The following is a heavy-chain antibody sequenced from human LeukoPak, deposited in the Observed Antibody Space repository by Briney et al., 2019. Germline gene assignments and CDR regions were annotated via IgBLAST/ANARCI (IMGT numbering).Heavy chain of an antibody. J-gene: IGHJ3*02. Sequence: SETLCVTCTVSRGSISPNYWTWIRQPPGKGLEWIGYIYYIGSTNYNPSLKSRVTISLDTSRNQFSLRLSSVTAADTAVYYCARLLDYDSSGYPDTFDIWGQGTMVTVSS. CDR1: RGSISPNY. CDR2: IYYIGST. V-gene: IGHV4-59*01. CDR3: ARLLDYDSSGYPDTFDI. D-gene: IGHD3-22*01.